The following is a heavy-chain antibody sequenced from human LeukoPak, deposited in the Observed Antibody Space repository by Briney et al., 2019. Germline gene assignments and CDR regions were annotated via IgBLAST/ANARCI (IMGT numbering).Heavy chain of an antibody. J-gene: IGHJ4*02. CDR2: ISGSGGST. CDR1: GFTVSNNA. V-gene: IGHV3-23*01. CDR3: AKGKYYDFWSGYYRGY. D-gene: IGHD3-3*01. Sequence: GGSLRLSCAASGFTVSNNAMSWVRQAPGKGLEWVSSISGSGGSTYYADSVKGRITISREKSKTTLYLQLNRLRAEDTAVYYCAKGKYYDFWSGYYRGYWGQGTLVTVSS.